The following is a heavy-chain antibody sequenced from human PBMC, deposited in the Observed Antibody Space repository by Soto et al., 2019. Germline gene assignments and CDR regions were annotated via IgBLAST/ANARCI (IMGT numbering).Heavy chain of an antibody. J-gene: IGHJ4*02. V-gene: IGHV1-18*01. Sequence: ASVKVSCKASGYTFTSYGISWVRQAPGQGLEWMGWISAYNGNTNYAQKLQGRVTMTTDTSTSTAYMELRSLRSDDTAVYYCARGAVEQGLVLDFDYWGQGTLVTGSS. CDR3: ARGAVEQGLVLDFDY. CDR1: GYTFTSYG. D-gene: IGHD6-19*01. CDR2: ISAYNGNT.